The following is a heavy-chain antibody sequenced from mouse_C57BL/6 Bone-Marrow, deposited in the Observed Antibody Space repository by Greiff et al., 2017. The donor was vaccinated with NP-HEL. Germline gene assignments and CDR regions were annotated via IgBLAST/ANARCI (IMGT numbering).Heavy chain of an antibody. V-gene: IGHV5-6*01. CDR1: GFTFSSYG. CDR3: ARQTTVVAKRYFDV. CDR2: ISSGGSYT. J-gene: IGHJ1*03. Sequence: EVQVVESGGDLVKPGGSLKLSCAASGFTFSSYGMSWVRQTPDKRLEWVATISSGGSYTYYADSVKGGFTISRDNAKNTLYLQMSSLKSEDTAMYYWARQTTVVAKRYFDVWGTGTTVTVSS. D-gene: IGHD1-1*01.